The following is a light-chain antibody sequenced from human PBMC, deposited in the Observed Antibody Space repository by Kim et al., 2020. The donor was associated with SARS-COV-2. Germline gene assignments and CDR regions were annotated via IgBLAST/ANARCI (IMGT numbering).Light chain of an antibody. CDR3: QQSYGTLEYT. CDR1: QTISNS. J-gene: IGKJ2*01. CDR2: GAS. V-gene: IGKV1-39*01. Sequence: ASVGDRVTLTCRASQTISNSLNWYQQSVGKAPKLLIYGASNLPSGVSSRFTGRGSGTVFTLTITGVQREDFATYYCQQSYGTLEYTFGQGTKLEIK.